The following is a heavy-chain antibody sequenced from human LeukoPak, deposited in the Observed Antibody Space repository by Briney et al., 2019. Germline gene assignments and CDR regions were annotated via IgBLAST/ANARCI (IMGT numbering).Heavy chain of an antibody. CDR3: ARALDYYVSSGYPLWY. D-gene: IGHD3-22*01. CDR1: GFTFSSYA. V-gene: IGHV3-30*04. J-gene: IGHJ4*02. Sequence: GGSLRLSCAASGFTFSSYAMHWVRQAPGKGLEWVAVISYDGSNKYYADSVKGRFTISRDNSKNTLYLQMNSLRAEDTAVYYCARALDYYVSSGYPLWYWGQGTLVTVSS. CDR2: ISYDGSNK.